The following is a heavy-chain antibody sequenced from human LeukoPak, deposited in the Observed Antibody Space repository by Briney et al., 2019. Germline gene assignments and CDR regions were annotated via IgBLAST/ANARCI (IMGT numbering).Heavy chain of an antibody. CDR1: GFTFSSYS. D-gene: IGHD1-20*01. V-gene: IGHV3-21*01. J-gene: IGHJ4*02. Sequence: GGSLRLSCATSGFTFSSYSMNWVRQAPGKGLEWVSSISSSSSYIYYADSLKGRFTISRDNAKNSLYLQMNSLRAEDTAVYYCARVGYNWKYYFDYWGQGTLVSVSS. CDR2: ISSSSSYI. CDR3: ARVGYNWKYYFDY.